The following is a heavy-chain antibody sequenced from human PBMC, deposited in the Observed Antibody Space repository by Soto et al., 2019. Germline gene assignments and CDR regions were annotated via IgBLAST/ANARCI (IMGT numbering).Heavy chain of an antibody. CDR3: SRSGMIIRSAGSFDF. Sequence: GGSLRLSCAASGFTFSSHVMSCVGQAPGKGLEWVSGISTGGGSTEYADSVKGRFTISRDNSKNTLHLQMESVRAEDTAVYYCSRSGMIIRSAGSFDFSGPGILLTVSS. D-gene: IGHD3-16*01. CDR2: ISTGGGST. CDR1: GFTFSSHV. J-gene: IGHJ4*02. V-gene: IGHV3-23*01.